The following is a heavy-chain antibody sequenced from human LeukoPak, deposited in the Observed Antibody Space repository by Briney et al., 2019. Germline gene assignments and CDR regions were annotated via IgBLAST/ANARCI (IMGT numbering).Heavy chain of an antibody. V-gene: IGHV3-30-3*01. Sequence: PGGSLRLSCAVSRFTFSSYAMHCVRQAPGKRLEWVALISYDGSNKYYADSVKGRFTISRDNSKNTLYLQMNSLRAEDTAVYYCAREFQWLVSRVYAFDIWGQGTMVTVSS. CDR1: RFTFSSYA. CDR3: AREFQWLVSRVYAFDI. D-gene: IGHD6-19*01. J-gene: IGHJ3*02. CDR2: ISYDGSNK.